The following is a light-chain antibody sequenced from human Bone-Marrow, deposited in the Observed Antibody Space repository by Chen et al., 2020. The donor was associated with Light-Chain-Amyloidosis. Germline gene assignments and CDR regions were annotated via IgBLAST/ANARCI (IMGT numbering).Light chain of an antibody. CDR2: DDS. CDR3: QVWDRSSDRPV. J-gene: IGLJ3*02. Sequence: SYVLTQPSSVSVATGQTATIACGGNNIGSTSVHWYQQTPVQAPLLVVYDDSDRPSGIPERLSGSNSGNTATLTISRVEAGDEADYYCQVWDRSSDRPVFGGGTKLTVL. V-gene: IGLV3-21*02. CDR1: NIGSTS.